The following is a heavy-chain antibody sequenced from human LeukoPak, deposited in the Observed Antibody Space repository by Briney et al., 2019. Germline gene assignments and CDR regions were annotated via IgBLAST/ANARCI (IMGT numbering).Heavy chain of an antibody. CDR2: ITGSHGRT. CDR3: TQDPNGDYVGAFDP. CDR1: GFTFSSFA. D-gene: IGHD4-17*01. V-gene: IGHV3-23*01. J-gene: IGHJ5*02. Sequence: PGGSLRLSCEASGFTFSSFAMTWVRQAPGKGLEWVSSITGSHGRTYNTDSVKGRFTISRDNSKNTLYLQMNSLRAEDTAVYYCTQDPNGDYVGAFDPWGQGTLVTVSS.